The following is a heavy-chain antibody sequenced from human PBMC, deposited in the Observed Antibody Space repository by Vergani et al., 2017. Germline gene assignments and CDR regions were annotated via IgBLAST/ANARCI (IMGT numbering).Heavy chain of an antibody. CDR3: AGGQGVQLWSLNWFDP. CDR2: INPNSGGT. CDR1: GYTFTGYY. Sequence: QVQLVQSGAEVKKPGASVKVSCKASGYTFTGYYMHWVRQAPGQGREWMGWINPNSGGTNYAQKFQGRVTMTRDTSISTAYMELSRLRSDGTAVYYCAGGQGVQLWSLNWFDPWGQGTLVTVS. J-gene: IGHJ5*02. D-gene: IGHD5-18*01. V-gene: IGHV1-2*02.